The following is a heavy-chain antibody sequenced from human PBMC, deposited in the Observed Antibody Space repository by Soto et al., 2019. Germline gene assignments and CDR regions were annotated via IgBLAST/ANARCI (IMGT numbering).Heavy chain of an antibody. V-gene: IGHV3-33*01. CDR3: AREQDDGFDI. CDR1: GFTFSNYG. Sequence: QVQLVESGGGVVQPGRSLRLSCAASGFTFSNYGMHWVRQAPGKGLEWVDSVKGRFIISRDNAQNKLYLQMNSLRAEDTAVYYCAREQDDGFDIWGQGTMVTVSS. J-gene: IGHJ3*02.